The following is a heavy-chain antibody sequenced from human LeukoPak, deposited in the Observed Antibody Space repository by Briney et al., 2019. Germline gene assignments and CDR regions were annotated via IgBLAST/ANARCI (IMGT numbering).Heavy chain of an antibody. V-gene: IGHV4-59*01. Sequence: SETLSLTCTVSGGSISSFYWSWIRQSPGKGLEWIGYLYYTGITNSNPSLRSRVTISLDTSKNQFSLKLSSVTAADTAVYYCARDRRDGYNQLDYWGQGALDTVSS. J-gene: IGHJ4*02. D-gene: IGHD5-24*01. CDR1: GGSISSFY. CDR3: ARDRRDGYNQLDY. CDR2: LYYTGIT.